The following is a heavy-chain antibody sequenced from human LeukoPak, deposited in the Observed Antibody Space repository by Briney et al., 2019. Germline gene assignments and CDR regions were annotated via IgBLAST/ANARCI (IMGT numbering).Heavy chain of an antibody. CDR2: SSAYNGDR. CDR1: GYTFSTYG. V-gene: IGHV1-18*01. CDR3: ARGETYYYGSGSRSGFDL. D-gene: IGHD3-10*01. Sequence: ASVKVSCKASGYTFSTYGITWVRQAPGHGLEWMGWSSAYNGDRNYAQSLQDRVIMTTDTSTSTAYMELENLTPDDTAVYYCARGETYYYGSGSRSGFDLWGQGTVVIVSS. J-gene: IGHJ3*01.